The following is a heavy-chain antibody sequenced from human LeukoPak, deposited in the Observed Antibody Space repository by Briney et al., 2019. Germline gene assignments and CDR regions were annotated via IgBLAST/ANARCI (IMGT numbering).Heavy chain of an antibody. D-gene: IGHD4-17*01. CDR2: INAGNGNT. V-gene: IGHV1-3*01. J-gene: IGHJ4*02. CDR3: ARGAGLRIYYFDY. Sequence: GSSVKVSCKASGYTFTSYAMHWVRQAPGQRLEWMGWINAGNGNTKYSQKFQGRVTITRDTSASTAYMELSSLRSEDTAVYYCARGAGLRIYYFDYWGQGTLVTVSS. CDR1: GYTFTSYA.